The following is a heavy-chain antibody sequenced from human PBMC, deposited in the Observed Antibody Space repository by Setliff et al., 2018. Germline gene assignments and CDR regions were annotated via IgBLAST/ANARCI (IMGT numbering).Heavy chain of an antibody. Sequence: PSETLSLTCAVSDYSISSGYYWSWIRQPPGKGLEWIGEINHSGSTNYNPSLKSRVTISVDTSKNQFSLKLSSVTAADTAVYYCARATTVVTRAVDAFDIWGQGTMVTVSS. CDR1: DYSISSGYY. D-gene: IGHD4-17*01. CDR2: INHSGST. J-gene: IGHJ3*02. CDR3: ARATTVVTRAVDAFDI. V-gene: IGHV4-34*01.